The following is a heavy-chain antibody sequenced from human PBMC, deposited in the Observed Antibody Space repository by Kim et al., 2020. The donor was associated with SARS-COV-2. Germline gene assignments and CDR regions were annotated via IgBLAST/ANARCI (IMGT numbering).Heavy chain of an antibody. CDR3: ARWRQLGRMDV. CDR1: GFTFSSYE. J-gene: IGHJ6*02. D-gene: IGHD5-18*01. V-gene: IGHV3-48*03. Sequence: GGSLRLSCAASGFTFSSYEMNWVRQAPGKGLEWVSYISSSGSTIYYADSVKGRFTISRDNAKNSLYLQMNSLRAEDTAVYYCARWRQLGRMDVWGQGTTVTVSS. CDR2: ISSSGSTI.